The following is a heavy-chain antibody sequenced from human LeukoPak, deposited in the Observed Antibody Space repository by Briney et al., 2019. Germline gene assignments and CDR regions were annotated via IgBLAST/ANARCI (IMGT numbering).Heavy chain of an antibody. CDR3: ARYCSGGSCFEY. J-gene: IGHJ4*02. Sequence: ASVKVSCKASGYTFTSYAISWVRQAPGQGLEWMGWISANNGNTHYAQKLQGRVTMTTDTSTCTAYMELRSLRSDDTAVYYCARYCSGGSCFEYWGQGTLVTVSS. D-gene: IGHD2-15*01. CDR1: GYTFTSYA. V-gene: IGHV1-18*01. CDR2: ISANNGNT.